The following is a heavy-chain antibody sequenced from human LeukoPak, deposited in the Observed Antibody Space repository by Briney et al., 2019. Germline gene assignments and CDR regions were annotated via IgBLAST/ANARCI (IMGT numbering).Heavy chain of an antibody. CDR1: GYSFTDHY. CDR2: INAGNGNT. V-gene: IGHV1/OR15-3*02. D-gene: IGHD3-10*01. J-gene: IGHJ4*02. Sequence: ASVKVSCKASGYSFTDHYLHWVRQAPGQGLEWMGWINAGNGNTKYSQKFQGRVTITRDTSASTAYMELSSLRSEDTAVYYCARGRLYYGSGSYYAPPGTFDYWGQGTLVTVSS. CDR3: ARGRLYYGSGSYYAPPGTFDY.